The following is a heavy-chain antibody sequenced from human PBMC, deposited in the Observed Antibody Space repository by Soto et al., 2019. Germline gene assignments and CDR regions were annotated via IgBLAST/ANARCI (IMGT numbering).Heavy chain of an antibody. D-gene: IGHD3-3*01. Sequence: GGSLRLSCAASGFTFSSYGMHWVRQAPGKGLEWVAVISYDGSNKYYADSVKGRFTISRDNSKNTLYLQMNSLRAEDTAVYYCAKDQGVPIFGVGTDYWGQGTLVTVS. V-gene: IGHV3-30*18. CDR2: ISYDGSNK. CDR3: AKDQGVPIFGVGTDY. J-gene: IGHJ4*02. CDR1: GFTFSSYG.